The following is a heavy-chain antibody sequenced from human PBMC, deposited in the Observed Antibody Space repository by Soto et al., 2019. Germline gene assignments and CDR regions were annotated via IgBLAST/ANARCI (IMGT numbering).Heavy chain of an antibody. V-gene: IGHV3-21*01. CDR3: ARDRPSSYYGMDV. CDR2: ISSSSSYI. Sequence: GGSLRLSCAASGFTFSSYSMNWVRQAPGKGLEWVSSISSSSSYIYYADSVKGRFTISRDNAKNSLYLQMNSLRAEDTAVYYCARDRPSSYYGMDVWGQGTTVTVSS. J-gene: IGHJ6*02. CDR1: GFTFSSYS.